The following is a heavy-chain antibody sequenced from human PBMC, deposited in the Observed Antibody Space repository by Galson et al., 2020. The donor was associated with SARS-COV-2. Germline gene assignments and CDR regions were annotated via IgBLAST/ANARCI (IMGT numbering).Heavy chain of an antibody. V-gene: IGHV3-9*01. CDR1: GFTYADYA. CDR2: ISWNSGSI. J-gene: IGHJ4*02. D-gene: IGHD3-10*01. Sequence: SLKIYCAASGFTYADYAMHWVRQAPAKGLEWVSGISWNSGSIGYADSVKGRFTIYRDTAKNSLYLQMNSLRAQDTALYYCAKGIYGSGSPGGYWGQGTLVTVSS. CDR3: AKGIYGSGSPGGY.